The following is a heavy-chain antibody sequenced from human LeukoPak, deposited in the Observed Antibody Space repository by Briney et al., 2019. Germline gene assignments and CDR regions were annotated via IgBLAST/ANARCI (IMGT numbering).Heavy chain of an antibody. D-gene: IGHD2-8*01. V-gene: IGHV3-23*01. CDR1: GFTFSNYA. CDR2: ISGSGGDT. CDR3: AKDRALTNRISHGDIDY. Sequence: GGSLRLSCASSGFTFSNYAMRCVCQAPGKGLEWVSGISGSGGDTYYADSVKGRFTISRDNSKNTLYLQMNSLRAEDTAVYYCAKDRALTNRISHGDIDYWGQGTLVTVSS. J-gene: IGHJ4*02.